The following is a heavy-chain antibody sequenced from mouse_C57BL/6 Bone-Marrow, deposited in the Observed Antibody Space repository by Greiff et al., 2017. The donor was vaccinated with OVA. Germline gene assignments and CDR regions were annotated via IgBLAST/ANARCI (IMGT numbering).Heavy chain of an antibody. CDR3: ARPPTGFAY. CDR2: ISSGSSTI. J-gene: IGHJ3*01. V-gene: IGHV5-17*01. Sequence: EVKLVESGGGLVKPGGSLKLSCAASGFTFSDYGMHWVRQAPEKGLEWVAYISSGSSTIYYADTVTGRFTISRDNAKNTLFLQMTRLGSGDTAMDYCARPPTGFAYWGQGTLVTVSA. CDR1: GFTFSDYG.